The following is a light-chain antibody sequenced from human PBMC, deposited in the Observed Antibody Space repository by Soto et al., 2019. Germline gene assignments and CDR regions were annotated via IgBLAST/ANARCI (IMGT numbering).Light chain of an antibody. Sequence: EVVLTQSPGTLSLSPGERATLSCRASQTVRNNYLAWYQQKPGQAPRLLIYDASSRATGIPDRFSGGGSGTDFTLTISSLQSEDFATYYCQQFDSFPLTFGGGTKVDIK. J-gene: IGKJ4*01. CDR3: QQFDSFPLT. CDR1: QTVRNNY. V-gene: IGKV3-20*01. CDR2: DAS.